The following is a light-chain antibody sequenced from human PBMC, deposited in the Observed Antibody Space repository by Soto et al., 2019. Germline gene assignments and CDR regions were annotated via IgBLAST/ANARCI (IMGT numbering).Light chain of an antibody. CDR1: SNDIGVYDF. V-gene: IGLV2-8*01. J-gene: IGLJ1*01. CDR2: QVN. CDR3: SSYTITTALV. Sequence: QSVLTQPPSASGSPGQSVSISCTGTSNDIGVYDFVSWYQQHPGKAPKVIIYQVNKRPSGVPDRFSGSKSANTASLTVSGLQPEDEADYYCSSYTITTALVFGSGTKVTVL.